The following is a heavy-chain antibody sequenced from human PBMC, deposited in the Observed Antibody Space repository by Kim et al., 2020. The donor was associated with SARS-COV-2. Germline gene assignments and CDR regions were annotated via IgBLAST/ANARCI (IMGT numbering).Heavy chain of an antibody. D-gene: IGHD3-10*01. CDR3: ARDSVTMVRGVIYRGFDY. Sequence: ASVKVSCKASGYTFTSYGISWVRQAPGQGLEWMGWISAYNGNTNYAQKLQGRVTMTTDTSTSTAYMELRSLRSDDTAVYYCARDSVTMVRGVIYRGFDYWGQGTLVTVSS. J-gene: IGHJ4*02. CDR1: GYTFTSYG. V-gene: IGHV1-18*01. CDR2: ISAYNGNT.